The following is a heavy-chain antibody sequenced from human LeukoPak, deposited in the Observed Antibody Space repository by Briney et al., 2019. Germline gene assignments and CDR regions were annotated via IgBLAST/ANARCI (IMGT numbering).Heavy chain of an antibody. CDR1: GFTFSSYA. CDR3: AKAAVTTGISYYYYYMDV. J-gene: IGHJ6*03. CDR2: ISGSGGST. D-gene: IGHD4-11*01. Sequence: PGGSLRLSCAASGFTFSSYAMSWVRQAPGKGLEWVSAISGSGGSTYYADSVKGRFTISRDNSKNTLYLQMNSLRAEDTAVYYCAKAAVTTGISYYYYYMDVWGKGTTVTISS. V-gene: IGHV3-23*01.